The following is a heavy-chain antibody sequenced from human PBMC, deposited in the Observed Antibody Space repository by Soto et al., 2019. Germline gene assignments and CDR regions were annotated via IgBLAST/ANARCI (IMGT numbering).Heavy chain of an antibody. CDR1: GFTFSEYS. CDR2: ISSDGDIT. J-gene: IGHJ5*02. Sequence: PGGSLRLSCSASGFTFSEYSMHWVRQAPGKGLQYVSTISSDGDITYYADSVKGRFTISRDNAKNSLYLQMNSLRAEDTAVYYCARVIDYSNWFDPWGQGTLVTVSS. D-gene: IGHD4-4*01. CDR3: ARVIDYSNWFDP. V-gene: IGHV3-64*04.